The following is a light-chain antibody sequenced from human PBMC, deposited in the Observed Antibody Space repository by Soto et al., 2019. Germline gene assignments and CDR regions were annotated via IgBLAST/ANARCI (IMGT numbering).Light chain of an antibody. V-gene: IGKV3-11*01. CDR1: QGVSSY. Sequence: EIVLTQSPATLSLSPGERSTLSCRASQGVSSYLAWYQQKPGQAPRLPIYDASNRATGIPARFSGSGSGTDFTLTISSLEPEDFAVYYCQQRSNWPRTFGQGTKVDIK. J-gene: IGKJ1*01. CDR2: DAS. CDR3: QQRSNWPRT.